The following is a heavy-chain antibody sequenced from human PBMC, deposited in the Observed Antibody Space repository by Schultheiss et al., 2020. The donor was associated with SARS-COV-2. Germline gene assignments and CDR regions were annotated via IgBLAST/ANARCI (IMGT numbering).Heavy chain of an antibody. D-gene: IGHD1-26*01. CDR2: IYSGGST. Sequence: GGSLRLSCAASGFTFSSYAMSWVRQAPGKGLEWVSVIYSGGSTYYADSVKGRFTISRDNAKNTLYLQMNSLRAEDTAVYYCARDSGSYFFWYYFDYWGQGTLVTVSS. V-gene: IGHV3-66*01. CDR3: ARDSGSYFFWYYFDY. CDR1: GFTFSSYA. J-gene: IGHJ4*02.